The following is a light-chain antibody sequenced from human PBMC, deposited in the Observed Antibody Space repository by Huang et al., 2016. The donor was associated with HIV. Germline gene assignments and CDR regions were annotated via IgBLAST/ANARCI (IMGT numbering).Light chain of an antibody. J-gene: IGKJ3*01. CDR2: AES. CDR3: QQYNDFRST. V-gene: IGKV3-15*01. Sequence: ETVMTQSPVTLSVSPGDRASLSCRSSQIVSSHLAWYQQKPGQAPRLLIYAESTRATGVPARFSGSGAGREFTLTISTLQSEDSAVYYCQQYNDFRSTFGPGTRVEIK. CDR1: QIVSSH.